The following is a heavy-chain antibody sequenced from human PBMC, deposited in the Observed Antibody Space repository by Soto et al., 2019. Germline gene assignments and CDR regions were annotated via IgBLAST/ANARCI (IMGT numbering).Heavy chain of an antibody. CDR1: GYNFVRHW. CDR2: IYPGDSET. J-gene: IGHJ4*02. CDR3: ARALNYSNYEF. D-gene: IGHD4-4*01. V-gene: IGHV5-51*01. Sequence: GESLKISCEGSGYNFVRHWIAWLRQMPGKVLEWMGIIYPGDSETRYSPSFQGQVTISADKSITTAYLQWTSLKASDTAIYYCARALNYSNYEFWGQGTLVTVSS.